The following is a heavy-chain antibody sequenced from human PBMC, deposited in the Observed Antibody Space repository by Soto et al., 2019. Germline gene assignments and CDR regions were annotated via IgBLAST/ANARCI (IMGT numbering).Heavy chain of an antibody. Sequence: ASVKVSCKASGYTFITYGINWVRQAPGQGLEWMGWISAYNGNTNYAQNLRGRLTMTTDTSTTTANMELRSLRSDDTAVYYCARDESGAFDIWGQGTKVTVSS. V-gene: IGHV1-18*04. CDR1: GYTFITYG. D-gene: IGHD3-10*01. CDR2: ISAYNGNT. CDR3: ARDESGAFDI. J-gene: IGHJ3*02.